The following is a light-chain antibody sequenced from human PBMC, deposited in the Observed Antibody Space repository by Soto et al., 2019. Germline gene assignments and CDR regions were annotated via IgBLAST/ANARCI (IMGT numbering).Light chain of an antibody. V-gene: IGKV3-15*01. Sequence: EKVMTQSPATLSVSPGEGATLSCRASQSVSNNLAWYQQKPGQAPRLLIYGASTRAAGIPARFSGSGSGTDFTLTISRLEPEDFAVYYCQQYGSSGTFGQGTKVDIK. J-gene: IGKJ1*01. CDR3: QQYGSSGT. CDR2: GAS. CDR1: QSVSNN.